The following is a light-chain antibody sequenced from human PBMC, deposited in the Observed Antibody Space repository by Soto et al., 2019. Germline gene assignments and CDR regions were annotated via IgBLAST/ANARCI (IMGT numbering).Light chain of an antibody. CDR2: GAS. J-gene: IGKJ1*01. Sequence: EIVMTQSPATLSVSPGERATLSCRASQSVNNNPAWYQQKPGQAPRLLIYGASTRATGMPARFSGSGSGTEFTLTISSLQSEDFAVYYCQQYNNWWTFGQGTKVEIK. V-gene: IGKV3-15*01. CDR3: QQYNNWWT. CDR1: QSVNNN.